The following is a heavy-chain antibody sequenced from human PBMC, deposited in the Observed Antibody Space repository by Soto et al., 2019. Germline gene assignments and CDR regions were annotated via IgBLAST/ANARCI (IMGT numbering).Heavy chain of an antibody. D-gene: IGHD5-18*01. J-gene: IGHJ3*02. Sequence: QVQLVESGGGVVQPGRSLRLSCAASGFTFSSYAMHWVRQAPGKGLEWVAVISSDGSKKYYADSGKGRFTIFRDNSKNTLYLQMNSRRPEDTAVYYCASPTIRDHSAVDSWGQGTMVTVSS. CDR2: ISSDGSKK. CDR1: GFTFSSYA. CDR3: ASPTIRDHSAVDS. V-gene: IGHV3-30-3*01.